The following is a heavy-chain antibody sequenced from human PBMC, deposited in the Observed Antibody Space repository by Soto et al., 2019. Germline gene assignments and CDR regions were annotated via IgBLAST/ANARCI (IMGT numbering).Heavy chain of an antibody. J-gene: IGHJ6*02. CDR3: ARSGIPFPYGMDV. CDR2: IDPSDSYT. Sequence: GESLKIFCKVSGYSFNSYWIGWVRQMPGKGLEWMERIDPSDSYTNYRPSFQGHVTISADKSISTAYLQWSSLKASDTVMYYGARSGIPFPYGMDVWGQGTTVPVS. D-gene: IGHD1-1*01. V-gene: IGHV5-10-1*01. CDR1: GYSFNSYW.